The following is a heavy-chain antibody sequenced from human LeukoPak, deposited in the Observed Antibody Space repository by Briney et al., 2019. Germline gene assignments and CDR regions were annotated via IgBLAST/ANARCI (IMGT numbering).Heavy chain of an antibody. CDR2: ISSSGNYI. J-gene: IGHJ5*02. D-gene: IGHD6-13*01. CDR3: ARGTYSSIWYVNWFDP. CDR1: GFTFSTYS. V-gene: IGHV3-21*01. Sequence: GGSLRLSCAASGFTFSTYSMNWVRQAPGKGLEWVLSISSSGNYIYYADSVKGRFTISRDNAKNSLYLQMNSLRAEDTAVYYCARGTYSSIWYVNWFDPWGQGTLVTVSS.